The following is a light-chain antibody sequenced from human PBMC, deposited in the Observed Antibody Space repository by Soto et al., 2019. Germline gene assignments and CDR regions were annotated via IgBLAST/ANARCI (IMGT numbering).Light chain of an antibody. CDR3: QQYNKGPLT. CDR1: QSVSRN. J-gene: IGKJ4*01. Sequence: EIMMTQSPATLSVSPGERATLSCRASQSVSRNLAWYQQKPGQAPRLLIYGASSRATGIPARFSGSGSGTDFALTISSLESEDFAIYYCQQYNKGPLTFGGGTKVEIK. V-gene: IGKV3D-15*01. CDR2: GAS.